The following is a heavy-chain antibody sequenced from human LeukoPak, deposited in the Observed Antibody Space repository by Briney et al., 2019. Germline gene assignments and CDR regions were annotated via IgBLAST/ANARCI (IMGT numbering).Heavy chain of an antibody. CDR2: ILYDGSNK. CDR1: GFIFTNYT. V-gene: IGHV3-30-3*01. Sequence: QPGGSLRLSCAASGFIFTNYTMHWVRQAPGKGLEWVAFILYDGSNKYYADSVKGRFTISRDNSKNTLYLQMNSLRAEDTAVYYCARDIVATSTYYYYYYGMDVWGQGTTVTVSS. J-gene: IGHJ6*02. D-gene: IGHD5-12*01. CDR3: ARDIVATSTYYYYYYGMDV.